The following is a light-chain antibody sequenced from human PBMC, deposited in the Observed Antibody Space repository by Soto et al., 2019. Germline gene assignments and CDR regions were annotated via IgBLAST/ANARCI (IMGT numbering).Light chain of an antibody. CDR1: QSISSY. V-gene: IGKV1-39*01. J-gene: IGKJ4*01. CDR3: QQSYSTPLT. CDR2: AAS. Sequence: DIPMTQSPSSLSASAGDRVTITCRASQSISSYLNWYQQKPGKAPKLLIYAASSLQSGVPSRFSGSGSGTDFTLTISSLQPEDFATDDCQQSYSTPLTFGGGTKVDI.